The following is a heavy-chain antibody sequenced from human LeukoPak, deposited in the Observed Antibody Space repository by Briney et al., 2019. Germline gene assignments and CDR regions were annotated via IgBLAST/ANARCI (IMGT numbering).Heavy chain of an antibody. CDR3: AKCYYGSGSYSSPFDY. J-gene: IGHJ4*02. Sequence: GGSLRLSCAASGFTFSSYAMSWVRQAPGKGLEWVSAISGSGGSTYYADSVKGRFTISRDNSKNTLYLQMNSLRAEDTAVYYCAKCYYGSGSYSSPFDYWGQGTLVPVSS. V-gene: IGHV3-23*01. CDR1: GFTFSSYA. CDR2: ISGSGGST. D-gene: IGHD3-10*01.